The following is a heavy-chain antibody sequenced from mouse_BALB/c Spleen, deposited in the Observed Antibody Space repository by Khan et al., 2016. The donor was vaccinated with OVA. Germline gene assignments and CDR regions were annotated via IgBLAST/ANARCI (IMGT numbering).Heavy chain of an antibody. CDR3: TRRGYVGWFTY. CDR2: IDPFSGGS. D-gene: IGHD2-2*01. Sequence: VQLKESGPELMKPGASVRISCKASGYSFTSYYIHWVMQSHGTSLEWIGYIDPFSGGSTYNQKFKGKVTLTVDKSSSTSYIHLSNLTSEDSAVYYCTRRGYVGWFTYWGQGTLVTVSA. V-gene: IGHV1-31*01. CDR1: GYSFTSYY. J-gene: IGHJ3*01.